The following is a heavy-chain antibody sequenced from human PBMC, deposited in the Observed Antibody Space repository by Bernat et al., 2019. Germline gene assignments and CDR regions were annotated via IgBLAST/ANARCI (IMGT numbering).Heavy chain of an antibody. CDR1: GFTFSNAW. D-gene: IGHD3-10*01. Sequence: EVQLVESGGGLVKPGGSLRLSCAASGFTFSNAWMNWVRQAPGKGLEWDGRIKSKTDGGTTDYAAPVKGRFTISRDDSKNTLYLQMNSLKTEDTAVYYCVLWPRSYYYYGMDVWGQGTTVTVSS. CDR2: IKSKTDGGTT. V-gene: IGHV3-15*07. J-gene: IGHJ6*02. CDR3: VLWPRSYYYYGMDV.